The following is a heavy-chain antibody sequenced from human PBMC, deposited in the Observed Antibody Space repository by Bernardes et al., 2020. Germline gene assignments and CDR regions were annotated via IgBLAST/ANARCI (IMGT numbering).Heavy chain of an antibody. Sequence: GGSLRLSCAAPGFTVNNNYIIWVRQAPGKGLEWVSIIYSGGATYYADSVKGRFTISRDNSRNTLYLQMNSLRADDTAVYYCARGRGGGSCCRFDLWGQGT. V-gene: IGHV3-66*01. CDR2: IYSGGAT. D-gene: IGHD2-15*01. CDR3: ARGRGGGSCCRFDL. J-gene: IGHJ4*02. CDR1: GFTVNNNY.